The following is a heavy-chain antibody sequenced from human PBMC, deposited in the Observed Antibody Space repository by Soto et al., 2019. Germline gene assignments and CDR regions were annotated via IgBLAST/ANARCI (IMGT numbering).Heavy chain of an antibody. CDR2: IKDDGSQT. CDR3: ATAVRGSAWSY. Sequence: EVKLEESGGGLVQTGGSLRLSCAVSGFTFSAYWMRWVRQSPGRGLEGVANIKDDGSQTYYVDSVRGRFTISRDNGQNSLYLHMNRLRAEDTAVYYCATAVRGSAWSYWGQGTLVTVSS. D-gene: IGHD6-19*01. CDR1: GFTFSAYW. J-gene: IGHJ4*02. V-gene: IGHV3-7*01.